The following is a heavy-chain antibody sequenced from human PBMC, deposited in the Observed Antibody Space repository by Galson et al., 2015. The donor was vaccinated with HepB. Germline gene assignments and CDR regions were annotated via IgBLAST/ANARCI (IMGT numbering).Heavy chain of an antibody. D-gene: IGHD3-16*01. Sequence: SVKVSCKASGYTFTSYGISWVRQAPGQGLEWMGWISAYNGNTNYAQKLQGRVTMTTDTSTSTAYMELRSLRSDDTAVYYCARESTGEGMEESNFDYWGQGTLVTVSS. CDR2: ISAYNGNT. CDR1: GYTFTSYG. J-gene: IGHJ4*02. V-gene: IGHV1-18*01. CDR3: ARESTGEGMEESNFDY.